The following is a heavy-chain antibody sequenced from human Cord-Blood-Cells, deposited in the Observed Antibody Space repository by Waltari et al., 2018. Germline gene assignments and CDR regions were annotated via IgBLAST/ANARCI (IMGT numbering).Heavy chain of an antibody. CDR3: ADDFWIGYYKGGFAY. CDR1: RFTFSSHA. Sequence: EVQPLESGAGLVQPGGSLRLSCVPPRFTFSSHAMSWVRQPPGKGLKWVSAISCSGGSTYYADSAKGRFTISRDNSKNTLYLQMNSLRAGDTVVYYCADDFWIGYYKGGFAYWGQGTLVTVSS. J-gene: IGHJ4*02. V-gene: IGHV3-23*01. D-gene: IGHD3-3*01. CDR2: ISCSGGST.